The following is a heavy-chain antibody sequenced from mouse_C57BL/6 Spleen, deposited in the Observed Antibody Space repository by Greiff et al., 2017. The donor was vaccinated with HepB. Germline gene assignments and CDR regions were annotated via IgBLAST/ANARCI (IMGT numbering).Heavy chain of an antibody. J-gene: IGHJ3*01. CDR1: GFTFSSYT. CDR2: ISGGGGNT. D-gene: IGHD2-5*01. Sequence: EVQVVESGGGLVKPGGSLKLSCAASGFTFSSYTMSWVRQTPEKRLEWVATISGGGGNTYYPDSVKGRFTISRDNDKNTLYLQMSSLRSEDTALYYCARHGIWIYSNYSFAYWGQGTLVTVSA. CDR3: ARHGIWIYSNYSFAY. V-gene: IGHV5-9*01.